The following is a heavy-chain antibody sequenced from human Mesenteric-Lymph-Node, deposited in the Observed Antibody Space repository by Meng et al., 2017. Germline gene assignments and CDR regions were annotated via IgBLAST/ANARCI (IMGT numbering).Heavy chain of an antibody. Sequence: GGSLRLSCAASGFTFDDYAVHWVRQAPGKGLEWVSSISKNSGTIGYADSVKGRFTISRDNAKNSLYLQMNSLRVEDTALYYCAKGYSNSPFFGMDVWGQGITVTGSS. CDR3: AKGYSNSPFFGMDV. J-gene: IGHJ6*02. V-gene: IGHV3-9*01. CDR1: GFTFDDYA. CDR2: ISKNSGTI. D-gene: IGHD6-6*01.